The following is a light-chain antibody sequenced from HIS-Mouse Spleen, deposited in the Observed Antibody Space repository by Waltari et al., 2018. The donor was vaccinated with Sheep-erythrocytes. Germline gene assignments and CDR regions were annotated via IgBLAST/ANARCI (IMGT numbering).Light chain of an antibody. CDR1: SSDVGSYNL. Sequence: QSALTQPAPVSGYPGQSITISCTGTSSDVGSYNLLSWYQQHPGKAPKLMIYEGSKRTSGVSNRFSGSKSGNTASLTISGLQAEDEADYYCCSYAGSSTPWVFGGGTKLTVL. CDR3: CSYAGSSTPWV. J-gene: IGLJ3*02. CDR2: EGS. V-gene: IGLV2-23*01.